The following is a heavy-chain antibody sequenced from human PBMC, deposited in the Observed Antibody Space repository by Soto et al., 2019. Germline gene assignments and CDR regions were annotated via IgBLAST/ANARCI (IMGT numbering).Heavy chain of an antibody. J-gene: IGHJ5*02. D-gene: IGHD2-2*01. CDR2: ISLYSDDT. Sequence: QVQLVQSGGEVKRPGASVKVSCKTSGYTFSNYGITWVRQAPGQPLEWLGWISLYSDDTTYAQKFQGRVSMTTDTSTTTAYMELRSLRSDDTAVYYCARVVPGAEAWFGPWGQGTLVTVSS. V-gene: IGHV1-18*01. CDR3: ARVVPGAEAWFGP. CDR1: GYTFSNYG.